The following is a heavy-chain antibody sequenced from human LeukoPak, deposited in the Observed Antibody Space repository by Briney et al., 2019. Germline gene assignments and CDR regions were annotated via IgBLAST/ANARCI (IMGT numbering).Heavy chain of an antibody. CDR3: AKELDPNFYDSSGSDGAFDI. J-gene: IGHJ3*02. V-gene: IGHV3-30*18. Sequence: GGSLRLSCAASGFTFSSYGMHWVRQAPGKGLEWVAVISYDGSNKYYADSVKGRFTISRDNAKNSLYLQMNSLRAEDTALYYCAKELDPNFYDSSGSDGAFDIWGQGTMVTVSS. CDR1: GFTFSSYG. CDR2: ISYDGSNK. D-gene: IGHD3-22*01.